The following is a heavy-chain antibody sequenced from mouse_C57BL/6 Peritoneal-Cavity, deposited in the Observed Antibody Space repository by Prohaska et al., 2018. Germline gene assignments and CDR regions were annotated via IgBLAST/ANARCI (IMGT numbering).Heavy chain of an antibody. CDR3: VGNELPLPY. Sequence: HGKSLEWIGDINPNNGGTSYNQKFKGKATLTVDKSSSTAYMELRSLTSEDSAVYYCVGNELPLPYWGQGTMVTVSA. CDR2: INPNNGGT. D-gene: IGHD2-1*01. V-gene: IGHV1-26*01. J-gene: IGHJ3*01.